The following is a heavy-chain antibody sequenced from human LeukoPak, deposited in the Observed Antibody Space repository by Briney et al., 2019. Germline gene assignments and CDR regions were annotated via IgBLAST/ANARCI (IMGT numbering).Heavy chain of an antibody. CDR2: ISWNSGSI. CDR1: GFTFDDYS. CDR3: GKDASSGSYSNINFDY. J-gene: IGHJ4*02. Sequence: PGGSLRLSCAASGFTFDDYSMHWVRQAPGKGLEWVSGISWNSGSIGYADSVKGRFTTSRDNAKNSLYLQMNSLRAEDTALYYCGKDASSGSYSNINFDYWGQGTLVTVSS. D-gene: IGHD1-26*01. V-gene: IGHV3-9*01.